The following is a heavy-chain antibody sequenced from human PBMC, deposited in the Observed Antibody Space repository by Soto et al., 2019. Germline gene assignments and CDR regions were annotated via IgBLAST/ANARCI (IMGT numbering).Heavy chain of an antibody. Sequence: SETLSLTCAVYGGSFSGYYWSWIRQPPGKGLEWIGEINHSGSTNYNPSLKSRVTISVDTSKNQFSLKLSSVTAADTAVYYCASPGGYGHYYGSGSAMGYWGQGTLVTVSS. J-gene: IGHJ4*02. D-gene: IGHD3-10*01. CDR3: ASPGGYGHYYGSGSAMGY. CDR1: GGSFSGYY. CDR2: INHSGST. V-gene: IGHV4-34*01.